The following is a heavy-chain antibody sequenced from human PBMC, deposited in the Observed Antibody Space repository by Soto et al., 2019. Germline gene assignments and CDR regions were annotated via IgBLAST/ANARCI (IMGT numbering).Heavy chain of an antibody. J-gene: IGHJ5*02. V-gene: IGHV3-23*01. D-gene: IGHD3-16*01. CDR1: GFVFRSYA. CDR3: VTEIGAFDGPLDP. Sequence: PGGSLRLSCAASGFVFRSYAMNWVRQAPGKGLEWVSVITGSGDDTYYVDSVKGRFTISRDNSKNMLYVEMNSLRAEDTAVYYCVTEIGAFDGPLDPWGQGTRVTVSP. CDR2: ITGSGDDT.